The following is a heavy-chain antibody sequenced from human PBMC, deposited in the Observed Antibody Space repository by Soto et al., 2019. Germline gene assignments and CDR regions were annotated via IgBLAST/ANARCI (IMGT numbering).Heavy chain of an antibody. CDR2: ISPKSTFR. CDR3: VRGGGGGLFEH. J-gene: IGHJ4*02. Sequence: GGSLRLSCATSGFPFNDYYMTWIRQAPGKGLEWLSHISPKSTFRNYAESVKGRFTISRDNTESSLFLQMNSLGVDDTAVYSCVRGGGGGLFEHWGQGVLVTVSS. V-gene: IGHV3-11*06. CDR1: GFPFNDYY. D-gene: IGHD2-21*01.